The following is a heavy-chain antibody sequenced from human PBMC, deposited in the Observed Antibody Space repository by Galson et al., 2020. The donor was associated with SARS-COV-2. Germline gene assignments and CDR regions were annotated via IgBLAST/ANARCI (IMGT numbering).Heavy chain of an antibody. CDR3: ARALTTVTAFDY. CDR1: GFTFSSYS. CDR2: ISSSSSYI. J-gene: IGHJ4*02. V-gene: IGHV3-21*01. D-gene: IGHD4-17*01. Sequence: GGSLRLSCAASGFTFSSYSMNWVRQAPGKGLEWVSSISSSSSYIYYADSVKGRFTISRDNAKNSLYLQMNSLRAEDTAVYYCARALTTVTAFDYWGQGTLVTVSS.